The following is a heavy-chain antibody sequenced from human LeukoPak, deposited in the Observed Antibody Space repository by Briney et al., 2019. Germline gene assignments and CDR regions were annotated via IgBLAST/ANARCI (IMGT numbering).Heavy chain of an antibody. CDR3: AREDQQLVQFYYYYSMDV. J-gene: IGHJ6*03. V-gene: IGHV4-4*07. Sequence: SETLSLTCTVSGGSISSYYWRWIRQPAGKGLEWIGRIYTSGSTNYNPSLKSRVTMSVDTSKNQFSLKLSSVTAADTAVYYCAREDQQLVQFYYYYSMDVWGKGTTVTVSS. CDR1: GGSISSYY. CDR2: IYTSGST. D-gene: IGHD6-13*01.